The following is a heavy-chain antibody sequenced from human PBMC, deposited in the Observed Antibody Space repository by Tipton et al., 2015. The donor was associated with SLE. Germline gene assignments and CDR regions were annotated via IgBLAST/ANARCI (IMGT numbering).Heavy chain of an antibody. Sequence: QVQLVQSGAEVKKPGASVKVSCKASGYTVTSYYIHWVRQAPGQGLEWMGIINPSGGNTDYAQNFQGRVTMTRDTSTSTAYLELRSLTSDDTAVYYCAREVVPAARTGLDYWGQGTLVTVSS. CDR3: AREVVPAARTGLDY. J-gene: IGHJ4*02. V-gene: IGHV1-46*01. CDR2: INPSGGNT. D-gene: IGHD2-2*01. CDR1: GYTVTSYY.